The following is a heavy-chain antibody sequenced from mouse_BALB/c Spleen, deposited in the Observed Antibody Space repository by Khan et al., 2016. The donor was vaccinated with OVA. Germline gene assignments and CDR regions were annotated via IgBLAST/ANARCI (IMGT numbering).Heavy chain of an antibody. V-gene: IGHV1-4*01. CDR2: IIPSNDYT. D-gene: IGHD2-14*01. CDR1: GYTFTTYT. CDR3: AREGAYYRSDGWFAY. J-gene: IGHJ3*01. Sequence: VQLQESGAELARPGASVKMSCKASGYTFTTYTIHWVKQRPGQGLEWIGYIIPSNDYTNYNQKFKDRATLTADKSSSTAYMQLSSLTSEDFAVYYCAREGAYYRSDGWFAYWGQGTLVTVSA.